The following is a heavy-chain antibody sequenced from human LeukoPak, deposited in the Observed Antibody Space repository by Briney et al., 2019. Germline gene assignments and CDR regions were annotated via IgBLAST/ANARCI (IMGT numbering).Heavy chain of an antibody. CDR2: IRYDGSNK. CDR1: GFTFSNYA. J-gene: IGHJ2*01. D-gene: IGHD3-3*01. Sequence: GGSLRLSCAASGFTFSNYAMHWVRQAPGKGLEWVAFIRYDGSNKYYADSVKGRFTISRDNSKNTLYLQMNSLRAEDTAVYYCAKDIVLRFLEWPWYFDLWGRGTLVTVSS. CDR3: AKDIVLRFLEWPWYFDL. V-gene: IGHV3-30*02.